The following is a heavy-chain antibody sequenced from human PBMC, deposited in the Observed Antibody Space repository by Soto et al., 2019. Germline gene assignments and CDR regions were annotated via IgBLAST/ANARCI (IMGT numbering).Heavy chain of an antibody. Sequence: EVQLVESGGGLVQPGGSLRLSCAASGFTFSTYEMNWVRQAPGKGLEWVSYITSSGSTIYYADSVKGRFTISRDNAQSSMYLQSESLRSEDTAVYYCASGNSPVNVYWGQGTLVTVSS. D-gene: IGHD3-16*02. J-gene: IGHJ4*02. CDR3: ASGNSPVNVY. CDR1: GFTFSTYE. CDR2: ITSSGSTI. V-gene: IGHV3-48*03.